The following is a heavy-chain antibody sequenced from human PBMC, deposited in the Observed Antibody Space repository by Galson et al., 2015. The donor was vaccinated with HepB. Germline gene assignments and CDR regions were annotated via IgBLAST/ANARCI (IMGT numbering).Heavy chain of an antibody. V-gene: IGHV4-61*08. Sequence: ETLSLTCNVSGFSIGSGDYFWTWIRQSPGKGLEWIGYIYYSGSTYYNPSLKSRVTISVDTSKNQFSLKLSSVTAADTAVYYCARSREYDFWSGYFYYYYMDVWGKGTTVTVSS. CDR2: IYYSGST. CDR3: ARSREYDFWSGYFYYYYMDV. D-gene: IGHD3-3*01. CDR1: GFSIGSGDYF. J-gene: IGHJ6*03.